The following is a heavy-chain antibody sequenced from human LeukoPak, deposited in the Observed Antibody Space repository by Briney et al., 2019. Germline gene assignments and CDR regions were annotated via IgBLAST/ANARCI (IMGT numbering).Heavy chain of an antibody. J-gene: IGHJ4*02. V-gene: IGHV3-23*01. Sequence: GGSLRLSCAASEFTFSSHAMSWVRQAPGKGLEWVSAISAGGGSIYYADSVKGRFTISRDNSKNTLYLQMNSLRAEDTAVYYCANGGRGRAMIVSEGSIDYWGQGTLVTVSS. CDR3: ANGGRGRAMIVSEGSIDY. D-gene: IGHD3-22*01. CDR2: ISAGGGSI. CDR1: EFTFSSHA.